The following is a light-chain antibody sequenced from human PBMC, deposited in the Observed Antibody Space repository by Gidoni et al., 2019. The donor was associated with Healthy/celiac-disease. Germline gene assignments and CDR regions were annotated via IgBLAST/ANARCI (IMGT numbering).Light chain of an antibody. CDR2: GKN. CDR1: SLRSYY. J-gene: IGLJ2*01. Sequence: SSELTQDPAVSVALGQTVRITCQGDSLRSYYATWYQQKPGQAPVLVIYGKNHRPSGIPDRFSGSSSGNTASLTITGAQAEDEADYYCNSRDTSGKHLVFGGGTKVTVL. CDR3: NSRDTSGKHLV. V-gene: IGLV3-19*01.